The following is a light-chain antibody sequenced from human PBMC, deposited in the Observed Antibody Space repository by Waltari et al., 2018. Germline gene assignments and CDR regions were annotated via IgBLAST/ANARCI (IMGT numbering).Light chain of an antibody. CDR1: QSIVDA. Sequence: VLTQSPATLSLSPGDRAALSCRASQSIVDAIAWYQQRPGQTPRLLLYDASNRAPGIPARVSGSGSGTDFTLTISSLEPEDFAVYYCQQRRNWPLSFGQGTRLEIK. V-gene: IGKV3-11*01. J-gene: IGKJ5*01. CDR3: QQRRNWPLS. CDR2: DAS.